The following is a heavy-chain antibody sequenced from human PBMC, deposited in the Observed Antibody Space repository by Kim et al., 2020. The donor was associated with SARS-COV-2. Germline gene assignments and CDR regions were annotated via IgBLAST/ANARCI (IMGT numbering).Heavy chain of an antibody. V-gene: IGHV4-39*01. CDR3: ARQRGSGSYAAFDI. Sequence: TPSLKHRVTIAVDPSKTPFSLKLSSVTAADTAVYYCARQRGSGSYAAFDIWGQGTMVTVSS. J-gene: IGHJ3*02. D-gene: IGHD3-10*01.